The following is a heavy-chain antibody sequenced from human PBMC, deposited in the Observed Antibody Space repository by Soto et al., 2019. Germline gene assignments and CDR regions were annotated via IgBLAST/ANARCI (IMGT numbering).Heavy chain of an antibody. CDR3: AKGEDSFGFTRFDF. Sequence: SLRLSCAASGFTFSSSTMSWVRQAPGKGLEWVSGVSGGGGRIYHADSVKGRFTISRDNAKNTLYLQMHSLRAEDTAVYYCAKGEDSFGFTRFDFWGQGNLVTVSS. D-gene: IGHD5-18*01. CDR1: GFTFSSST. CDR2: VSGGGGRI. V-gene: IGHV3-23*01. J-gene: IGHJ4*02.